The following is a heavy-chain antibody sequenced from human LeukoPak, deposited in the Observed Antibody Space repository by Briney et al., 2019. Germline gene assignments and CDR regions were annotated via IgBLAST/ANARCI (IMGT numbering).Heavy chain of an antibody. CDR1: GGSFSGYY. CDR3: ARDHGGELDYFDY. J-gene: IGHJ4*02. Sequence: SETLSLTCAVYGGSFSGYYWSWIRQPPGKGLEWIGEINHSGSTNYNPSLKSRVTISVDTSKNQFSLKLSSVTAADTAVYYCARDHGGELDYFDYWGQGTLVTVSS. CDR2: INHSGST. D-gene: IGHD1-26*01. V-gene: IGHV4-34*01.